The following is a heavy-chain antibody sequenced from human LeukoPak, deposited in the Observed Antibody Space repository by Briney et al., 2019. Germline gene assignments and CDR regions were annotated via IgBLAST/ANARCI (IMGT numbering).Heavy chain of an antibody. V-gene: IGHV3-21*01. CDR2: ISSSSSYI. J-gene: IGHJ3*02. Sequence: KSGGSLRLSCAASGFTFSSYSMNWVRQAPGKGLEWVSSISSSSSYIYYADSVKGRFTISRDNAKNSLYLQMNSLRAEDTAVYYCARDGYYYDSSGYYQGLQAFDIWGQGTMVTVSS. CDR3: ARDGYYYDSSGYYQGLQAFDI. CDR1: GFTFSSYS. D-gene: IGHD3-22*01.